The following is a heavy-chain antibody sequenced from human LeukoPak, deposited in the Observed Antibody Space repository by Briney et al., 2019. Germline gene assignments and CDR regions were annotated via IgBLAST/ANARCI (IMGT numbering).Heavy chain of an antibody. CDR3: AREGIVVAGDPDDYYYGMDV. Sequence: SQTLSLTCTVSGGSISSASYYWSWIRQPAGKGLEWIGRIYTSGSTNYNPSLKGRVTISVDTSKKQFSLKLSSVTAADTAVYYCAREGIVVAGDPDDYYYGMDVWGQGTTVTVSS. D-gene: IGHD6-19*01. V-gene: IGHV4-61*02. CDR1: GGSISSASYY. J-gene: IGHJ6*02. CDR2: IYTSGST.